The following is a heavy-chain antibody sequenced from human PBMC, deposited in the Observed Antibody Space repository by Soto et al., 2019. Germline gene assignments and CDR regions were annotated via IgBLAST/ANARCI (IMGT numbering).Heavy chain of an antibody. J-gene: IGHJ4*02. CDR2: ISGTDTA. V-gene: IGHV3-48*02. CDR1: GFTFRSFS. Sequence: GGSLRLSCVASGFTFRSFSLNWVRRAPGKGLEWVSYISGTDTAYYADSVKGRFTISRDSAKNSVYLHMTSVREEDTAVYYCARGPAATAFYFDYWGQGPPVTVSS. D-gene: IGHD6-25*01. CDR3: ARGPAATAFYFDY.